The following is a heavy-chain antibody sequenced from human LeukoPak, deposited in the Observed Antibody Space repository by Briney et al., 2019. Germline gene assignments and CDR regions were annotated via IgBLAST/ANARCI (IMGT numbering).Heavy chain of an antibody. V-gene: IGHV3-20*04. Sequence: GGSLRLSCAASGFTFSDYYMNWIRQAPGKGLEWVSGINWNGGSTGYADSVKGRFTISRDNAKNSLYLQMNSLRAEDTALYYCARRDIVVVPAAIIGAFDIWGQGTMVTVSS. J-gene: IGHJ3*02. D-gene: IGHD2-2*02. CDR2: INWNGGST. CDR3: ARRDIVVVPAAIIGAFDI. CDR1: GFTFSDYY.